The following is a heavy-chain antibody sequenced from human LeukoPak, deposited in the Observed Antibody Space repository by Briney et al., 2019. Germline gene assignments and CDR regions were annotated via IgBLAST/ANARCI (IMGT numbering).Heavy chain of an antibody. J-gene: IGHJ5*02. CDR2: INHSRST. CDR3: ARGRLAVGLNWFDP. D-gene: IGHD6-19*01. V-gene: IGHV4-34*01. Sequence: PSETLSLTCAVYGGSFSGYYWSWIRQPPGKGLEWIGEINHSRSTNYNPSLKSRVTISVDTSKNQFSLKLSSVTAADTAVYYCARGRLAVGLNWFDPWGQGTLVTVSS. CDR1: GGSFSGYY.